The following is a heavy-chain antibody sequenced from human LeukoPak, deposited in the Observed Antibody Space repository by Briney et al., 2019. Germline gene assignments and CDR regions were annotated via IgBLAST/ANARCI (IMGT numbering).Heavy chain of an antibody. CDR1: GFTVSSNY. V-gene: IGHV3-66*01. D-gene: IGHD3-22*01. CDR3: ARGYYDSGGYYFDF. J-gene: IGHJ4*02. Sequence: GGSLRLSCAASGFTVSSNYMSWVRLAPGKGLEWVSIIYSGGNTCYGDSVKGRFTISRDNSKNTLYLQMNSLGAEDTAVYYCARGYYDSGGYYFDFWGQGTLVTVSS. CDR2: IYSGGNT.